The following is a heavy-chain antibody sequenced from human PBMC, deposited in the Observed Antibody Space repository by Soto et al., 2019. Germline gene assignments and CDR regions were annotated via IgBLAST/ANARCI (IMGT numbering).Heavy chain of an antibody. V-gene: IGHV4-34*01. CDR3: ASRKIPLPRMAAAGRYGKRNWFEP. CDR1: GGSFSGYY. Sequence: SETLSLTCAVYGGSFSGYYWSWICQPPGKGLEWLGEINYSGSTNYNPSLKSRVTISVDTPKNGFSLKVSCVTTAGPAVYYCASRKIPLPRMAAAGRYGKRNWFEPWGQGTLVTVSS. J-gene: IGHJ5*02. D-gene: IGHD6-13*01. CDR2: INYSGST.